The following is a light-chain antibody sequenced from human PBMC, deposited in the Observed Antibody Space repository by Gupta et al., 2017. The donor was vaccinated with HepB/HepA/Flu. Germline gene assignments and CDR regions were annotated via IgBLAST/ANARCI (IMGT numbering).Light chain of an antibody. V-gene: IGLV2-14*03. CDR3: SSYTSSSTLV. J-gene: IGLJ3*02. Sequence: QSALPQPASVSGPPGQSITISCTGTSSDVGGYNYVSWYQQHPGKAPKLMIFDVSNRPSGVSNRFSGSTSGNTASLTISGRQAEDEADYYCSSYTSSSTLVFGGGTKLTVL. CDR1: SSDVGGYNY. CDR2: DVS.